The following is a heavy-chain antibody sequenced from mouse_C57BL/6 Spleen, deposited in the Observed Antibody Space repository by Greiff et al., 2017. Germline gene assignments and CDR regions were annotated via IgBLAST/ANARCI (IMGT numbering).Heavy chain of an antibody. CDR1: GYTFTSYW. CDR3: ARFYGNYVRYYAMDY. J-gene: IGHJ4*01. V-gene: IGHV1-53*01. Sequence: QVQLQQPGTELVKPGASVKLSCTASGYTFTSYWMHWVKQRPGQGLEWIGNINPSNGGTNYNEKFKSKATLTVDKSSSTAYMQLSSLTSEDSAVYYCARFYGNYVRYYAMDYWGQGTSVTVSS. CDR2: INPSNGGT. D-gene: IGHD2-1*01.